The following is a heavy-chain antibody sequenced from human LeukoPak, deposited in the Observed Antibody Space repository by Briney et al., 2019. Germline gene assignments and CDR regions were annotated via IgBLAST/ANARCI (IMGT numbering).Heavy chain of an antibody. J-gene: IGHJ6*03. V-gene: IGHV4-59*01. D-gene: IGHD2-21*01. CDR1: GGSISSYY. Sequence: PSETLSLTCTVSGGSISSYYWSWIRRPPGKGLEWIGYIYYSGTPSYTPSLKSRVTISVDTSKNQFSLNLDSVTAADTAVYYCARESSVVVGFMDVWGKGTTVTVSS. CDR2: IYYSGTP. CDR3: ARESSVVVGFMDV.